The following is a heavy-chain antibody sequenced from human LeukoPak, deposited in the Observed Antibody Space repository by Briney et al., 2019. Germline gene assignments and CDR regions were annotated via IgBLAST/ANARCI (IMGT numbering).Heavy chain of an antibody. V-gene: IGHV4-31*03. Sequence: SQTLSLTCTVSGGSISSGGYYWSWIRQHPGKGLEWIVYIYYSGSTYYNPALRSRVTISVDTSKNQFSLKLSSVTAADTAVYYCARDGWGSDILTGYKNYYYYGMDVWGQGTTVTVSS. CDR3: ARDGWGSDILTGYKNYYYYGMDV. CDR1: GGSISSGGYY. CDR2: IYYSGST. J-gene: IGHJ6*02. D-gene: IGHD3-9*01.